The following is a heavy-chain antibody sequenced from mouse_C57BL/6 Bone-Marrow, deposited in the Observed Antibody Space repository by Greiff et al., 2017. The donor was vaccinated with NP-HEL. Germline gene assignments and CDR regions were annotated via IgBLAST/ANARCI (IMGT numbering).Heavy chain of an antibody. D-gene: IGHD1-1*01. J-gene: IGHJ4*01. CDR2: IDPSDSYT. V-gene: IGHV1-50*01. CDR1: GYTFTSYW. CDR3: ARSGYYGSSPYYAMDY. Sequence: QVQLQQPGAELVKPGASVKLSCKASGYTFTSYWMQWVKQRPGQGLEWIGEIDPSDSYTNYNQEFKGKATLTVDTSSSTAYMQLSSLTSEDSAVYYCARSGYYGSSPYYAMDYWGQGTSVTVSS.